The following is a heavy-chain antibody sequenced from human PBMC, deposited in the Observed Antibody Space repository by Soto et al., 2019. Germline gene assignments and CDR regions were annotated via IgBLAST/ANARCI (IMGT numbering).Heavy chain of an antibody. D-gene: IGHD2-21*02. CDR1: GFTFSSYG. Sequence: PGGSLRLSCAASGFTFSSYGMHWVRQAPGKGLEWVAVIWYDGSNKYYADSVKGRFTISRDNSKNTLYLQMNSLRAEDTAVYYCARDRAYCGGDCYSGDYYGMDVWGQGTTVTVSS. V-gene: IGHV3-33*01. J-gene: IGHJ6*02. CDR3: ARDRAYCGGDCYSGDYYGMDV. CDR2: IWYDGSNK.